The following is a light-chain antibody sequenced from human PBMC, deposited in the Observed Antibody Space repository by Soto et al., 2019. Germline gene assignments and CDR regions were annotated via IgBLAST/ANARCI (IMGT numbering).Light chain of an antibody. J-gene: IGLJ1*01. CDR1: RSEVGGYDY. CDR2: EVT. Sequence: QASPTPPAPLSGSSWQAIAISFTCTRSEVGGYDYVSWYQQQPDKAPKLMIYEVTKRPSGVSNRFSGSKSGNTASLTISGLQAEDEADYYCSSHTSGSTRVFGTGTKVTVL. V-gene: IGLV2-14*01. CDR3: SSHTSGSTRV.